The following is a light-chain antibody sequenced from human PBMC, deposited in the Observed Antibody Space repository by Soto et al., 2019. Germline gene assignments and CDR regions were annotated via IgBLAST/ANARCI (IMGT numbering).Light chain of an antibody. Sequence: QSALTQPASVSGSPGQSITISCTGTSSDVGTYHLVSWYQQHPGKAPKLMIYEVSKRPSGVSNRFSGSKSGNTASLTISGLQAEDEADYYCCSYAGSSTYVFGMGTKVTVL. CDR3: CSYAGSSTYV. CDR2: EVS. CDR1: SSDVGTYHL. V-gene: IGLV2-23*02. J-gene: IGLJ1*01.